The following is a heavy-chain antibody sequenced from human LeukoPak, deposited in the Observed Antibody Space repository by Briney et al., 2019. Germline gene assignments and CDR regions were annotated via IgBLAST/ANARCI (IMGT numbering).Heavy chain of an antibody. D-gene: IGHD5-12*01. CDR1: GFTFSSYA. J-gene: IGHJ4*02. CDR3: VKDSGITVATNELDY. Sequence: GGSLRLSCAASGFTFSSYAMHWVRQAPGRGLEWVALISSDGGNEYSADSVKGRFSISGDNSKNTLYLQMNSLRAEDTAVYYCVKDSGITVATNELDYWGQGTLVTVSS. CDR2: ISSDGGNE. V-gene: IGHV3-30*04.